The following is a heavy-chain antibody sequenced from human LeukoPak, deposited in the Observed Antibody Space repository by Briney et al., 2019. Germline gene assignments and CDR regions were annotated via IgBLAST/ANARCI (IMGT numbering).Heavy chain of an antibody. CDR1: GGSISSGGYS. CDR2: IYHSGST. D-gene: IGHD3-22*01. CDR3: ARGPSPNYYDSSGYYNFSFDY. J-gene: IGHJ4*02. Sequence: SQTLSLTCAVSGGSISSGGYSWSWTRQPPGKGLEWIGYIYHSGSTYYNPSLKSRVTISVDRSKNQFSLKLSSVTAADTAVYYCARGPSPNYYDSSGYYNFSFDYWGQGTLVTVSS. V-gene: IGHV4-30-2*01.